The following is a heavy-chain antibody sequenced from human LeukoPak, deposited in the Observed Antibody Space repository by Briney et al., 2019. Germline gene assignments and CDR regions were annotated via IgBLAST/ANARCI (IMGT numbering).Heavy chain of an antibody. Sequence: PGGSLRLSCAVSGFTVSSNYMSWVRQAPGKGLEWVSVIFGGEGTYYADSVKGRFTISRDNSKNTVYLQMNSLRAEDTAVYYCAREKISGEYNDAFDIWGQGTMVTVSS. J-gene: IGHJ3*02. V-gene: IGHV3-53*01. CDR2: IFGGEGT. D-gene: IGHD7-27*01. CDR1: GFTVSSNY. CDR3: AREKISGEYNDAFDI.